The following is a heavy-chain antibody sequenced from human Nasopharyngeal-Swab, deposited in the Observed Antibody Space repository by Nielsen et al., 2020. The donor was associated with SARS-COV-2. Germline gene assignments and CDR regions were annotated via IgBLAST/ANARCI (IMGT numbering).Heavy chain of an antibody. CDR2: IGTAGDT. J-gene: IGHJ6*03. D-gene: IGHD2-2*02. Sequence: GESLKISCAASGFTFSSYDMHWVRQATGKGLEWVSAIGTAGDTYYPGSVKGRFTISRENAKNYLYLQMNSLRAEDTAVYYCARALYCSSTSCYTPYYYYYYMDVWGKGTTVTVSS. V-gene: IGHV3-13*01. CDR1: GFTFSSYD. CDR3: ARALYCSSTSCYTPYYYYYYMDV.